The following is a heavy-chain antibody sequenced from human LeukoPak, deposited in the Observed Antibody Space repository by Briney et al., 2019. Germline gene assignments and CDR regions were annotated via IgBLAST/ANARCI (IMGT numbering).Heavy chain of an antibody. J-gene: IGHJ4*02. V-gene: IGHV1-18*01. CDR3: ARDAQVGYGDYVLFDY. Sequence: ASVKVSCKASGYTFTSYGISWVRQAPGQGLEWMGWISAYNGNTNYAQKLQGRVTMTTDTSTSTAYMELRSLRSDDTAVYYCARDAQVGYGDYVLFDYWGQGTLVTVSS. D-gene: IGHD4-17*01. CDR1: GYTFTSYG. CDR2: ISAYNGNT.